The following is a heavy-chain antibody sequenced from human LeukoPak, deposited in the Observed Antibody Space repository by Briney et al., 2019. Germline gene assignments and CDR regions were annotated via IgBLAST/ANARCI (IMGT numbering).Heavy chain of an antibody. Sequence: SETLSLTCTVSGGSISTSTYYWGWIRQPPGKGLEWIGTIYYSGSTYYNPSLKSRLTISVDTSKNQFSLRLSSVTAADTAVYYCARQDRGSGSYYTIVYYYYYMDVWGKGTTVTISS. CDR1: GGSISTSTYY. D-gene: IGHD3-10*01. V-gene: IGHV4-39*01. J-gene: IGHJ6*03. CDR3: ARQDRGSGSYYTIVYYYYYMDV. CDR2: IYYSGST.